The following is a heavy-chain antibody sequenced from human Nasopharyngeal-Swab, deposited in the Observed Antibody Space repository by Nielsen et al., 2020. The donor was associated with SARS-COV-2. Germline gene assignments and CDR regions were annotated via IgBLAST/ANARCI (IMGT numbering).Heavy chain of an antibody. D-gene: IGHD3-16*01. Sequence: ASVKVSCKASGDIFSGSYIHWVRQAPGRGLEWMGRINHTTGGTIFSQTSRGRVSMTRDMSISTFYIELTNLRSDDTATYYCAKDVYLGRGDAFDVWGQGTKVTVSS. J-gene: IGHJ3*01. V-gene: IGHV1-2*06. CDR2: INHTTGGT. CDR1: GDIFSGSY. CDR3: AKDVYLGRGDAFDV.